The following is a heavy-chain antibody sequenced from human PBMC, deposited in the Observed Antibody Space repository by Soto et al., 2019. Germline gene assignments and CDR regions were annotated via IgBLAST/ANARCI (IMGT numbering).Heavy chain of an antibody. CDR2: ISGSGGST. J-gene: IGHJ4*02. CDR3: AKKGHYDILTGYPNYFDY. Sequence: EVQLLESGGGLVQPGGSLRLSCAASGFTFSSYAMSWVRQAPGKGLEWVSAISGSGGSTYYADSVKGRFTISRDNSKNTLYLQMNSLRAEDTAVYYCAKKGHYDILTGYPNYFDYWGQGTLVTVSS. V-gene: IGHV3-23*01. CDR1: GFTFSSYA. D-gene: IGHD3-9*01.